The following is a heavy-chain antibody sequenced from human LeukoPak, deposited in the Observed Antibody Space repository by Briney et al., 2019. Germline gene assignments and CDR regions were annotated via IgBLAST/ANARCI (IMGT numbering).Heavy chain of an antibody. CDR2: ITASGST. V-gene: IGHV4-4*07. CDR1: GGSINNYY. Sequence: SETLSLTCTVSGGSINNYYWNWIRKPAGKGLEWVGRITASGSTYYNPSLKSRITVSVDTSKNQFSLRLNSVTAADTALYYCARDRGGYQYSFDYWGQGTLVTVSS. CDR3: ARDRGGYQYSFDY. J-gene: IGHJ4*02. D-gene: IGHD5-12*01.